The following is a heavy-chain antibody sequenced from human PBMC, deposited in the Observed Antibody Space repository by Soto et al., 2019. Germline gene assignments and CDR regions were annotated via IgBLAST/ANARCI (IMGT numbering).Heavy chain of an antibody. V-gene: IGHV3-15*01. CDR2: IKSKTDGGTT. CDR3: TTHFLEWLFLVY. D-gene: IGHD3-3*01. J-gene: IGHJ4*02. CDR1: GFTFSNAW. Sequence: GGSLRLSCAASGFTFSNAWMSWVRQAPGKGLEWVGRIKSKTDGGTTDYAAPVKGRFTISRDDSKNTLYLQMNSLKTEDTAVYYCTTHFLEWLFLVYWGQGTLATVSS.